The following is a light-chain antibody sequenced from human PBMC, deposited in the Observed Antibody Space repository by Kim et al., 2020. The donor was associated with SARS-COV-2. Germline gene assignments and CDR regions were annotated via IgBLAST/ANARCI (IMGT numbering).Light chain of an antibody. CDR2: GAS. J-gene: IGKJ2*01. V-gene: IGKV3-20*01. Sequence: GERATLSCRASQSVSVFSYLAWYQQKPGQAPRPLIYGASNRATGIPDRFSGSGSGTDFTLTISRLEPEDFAVYYCQHYGSSPPYTFGQGTKLEI. CDR1: QSVSVFSY. CDR3: QHYGSSPPYT.